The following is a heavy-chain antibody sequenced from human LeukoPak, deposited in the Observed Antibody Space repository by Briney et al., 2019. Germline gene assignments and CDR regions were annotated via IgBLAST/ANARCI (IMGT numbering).Heavy chain of an antibody. J-gene: IGHJ4*02. CDR1: GYGFTSYW. CDR2: IDPSDSYT. Sequence: GESLRISCKGSGYGFTSYWISWVRQMPGKGLEWMGRIDPSDSYTNYSPSFQGHVTISADKSISTAYLQWSSLKASDTAMYYCARHEAGYFDWLSSPYYFDYWGQGTLVTVSS. V-gene: IGHV5-10-1*01. CDR3: ARHEAGYFDWLSSPYYFDY. D-gene: IGHD3-9*01.